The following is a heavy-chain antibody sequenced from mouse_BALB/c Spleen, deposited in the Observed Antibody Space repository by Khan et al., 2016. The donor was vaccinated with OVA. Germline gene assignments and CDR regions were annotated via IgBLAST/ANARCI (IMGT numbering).Heavy chain of an antibody. CDR3: ARSGYEAWFAY. J-gene: IGHJ3*01. Sequence: VQLKESGPGLVKPSQSLSLTCTVTGYSITSDYAWNWIRQFPRNKLEWMGYISYSGSPSYNPSLKSRISITRDTSKNQFFLQLNSVHTEDTATYFCARSGYEAWFAYWGQGTLGTVSA. V-gene: IGHV3-2*02. CDR1: GYSITSDYA. D-gene: IGHD2-14*01. CDR2: ISYSGSP.